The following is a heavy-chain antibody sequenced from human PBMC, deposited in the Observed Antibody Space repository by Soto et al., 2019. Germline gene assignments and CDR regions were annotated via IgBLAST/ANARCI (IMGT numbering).Heavy chain of an antibody. CDR2: ISWDGGST. J-gene: IGHJ6*02. Sequence: EVQLVESGGVVVQPGGSLRLSCAASGFTFDDYTMHWVRQAPGKGLEWVSLISWDGGSTYYADSVKGRFTISRDNSKNSLYLQMNSLRTEDTALYYCAKDKKGGPAASGSMDVWGQGTTVTVSS. D-gene: IGHD2-2*01. CDR1: GFTFDDYT. CDR3: AKDKKGGPAASGSMDV. V-gene: IGHV3-43*01.